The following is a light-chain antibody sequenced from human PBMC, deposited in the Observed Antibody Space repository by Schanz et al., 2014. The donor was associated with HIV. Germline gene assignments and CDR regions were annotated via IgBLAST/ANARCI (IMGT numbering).Light chain of an antibody. CDR2: DNN. Sequence: QSVLTQPPSVSAAPGQKVTISCSGSNSNIGNNYVSWYQQLPGTAPKLLIYDNNKRPSGIPDRFSGSKSGTSATLGITGLQTGDEADYYCGTRDSSLWVFGGGTKLTVL. J-gene: IGLJ3*02. V-gene: IGLV1-51*01. CDR3: GTRDSSLWV. CDR1: NSNIGNNY.